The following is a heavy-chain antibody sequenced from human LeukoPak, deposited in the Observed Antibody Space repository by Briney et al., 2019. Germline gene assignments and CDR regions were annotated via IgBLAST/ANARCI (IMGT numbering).Heavy chain of an antibody. CDR1: GFTFSSYG. CDR3: AKDINHYDILTGIGY. Sequence: SLRLSCAASGFTFSSYGMHWVRQAPGKGLEWVAVISYDGSNKYYADSVKGRFTISRDNSKNTLYLQMNSLRAEDTAVYYCAKDINHYDILTGIGYWGQGTLVTVSS. D-gene: IGHD3-9*01. J-gene: IGHJ4*02. V-gene: IGHV3-30*18. CDR2: ISYDGSNK.